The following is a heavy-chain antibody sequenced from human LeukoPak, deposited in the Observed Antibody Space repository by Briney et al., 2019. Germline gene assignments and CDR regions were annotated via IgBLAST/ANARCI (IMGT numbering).Heavy chain of an antibody. Sequence: GASVKVSCKASGYTFTSYYMHWVRQAPGQGLEWMGIINPSGGSTSYAQKFQGRVTMTRDTSTSTVYMELSSLRSEDTAAYYCARIPAPFYDSSGYYYYYYGMDVWGQGTTVTVSS. CDR2: INPSGGST. V-gene: IGHV1-46*01. CDR3: ARIPAPFYDSSGYYYYYYGMDV. J-gene: IGHJ6*02. CDR1: GYTFTSYY. D-gene: IGHD3-22*01.